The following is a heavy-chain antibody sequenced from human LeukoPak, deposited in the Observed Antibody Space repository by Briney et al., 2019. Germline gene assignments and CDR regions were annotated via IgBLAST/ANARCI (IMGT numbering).Heavy chain of an antibody. CDR2: IKQDGSEK. D-gene: IGHD3-10*01. CDR1: GFTFSSYW. J-gene: IGHJ4*02. V-gene: IGHV3-7*01. CDR3: AREDLYMVRGVISTNFDY. Sequence: PGGSLRLSCAASGFTFSSYWMSWVRQAPGKGLEWVANIKQDGSEKYYVDSVKGRFTISRDNAKNSLYLQMNSLRAEDTAVYYCAREDLYMVRGVISTNFDYWGQGTLVTVSS.